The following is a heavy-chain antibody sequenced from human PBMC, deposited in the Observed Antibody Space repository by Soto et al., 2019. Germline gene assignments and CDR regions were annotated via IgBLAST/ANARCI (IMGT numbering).Heavy chain of an antibody. V-gene: IGHV4-34*01. CDR2: INHSGST. CDR1: GGSFSGYY. Sequence: SSETLSLTCAVYGGSFSGYYWSWIRQPPGKGLEWIGEINHSGSTNYNPSLKSRVTISVDTSKNQFSLKLSSVTAADTAVYYCARGPLRASVAGFVDYFDYWGQGTLVTVSS. CDR3: ARGPLRASVAGFVDYFDY. D-gene: IGHD6-19*01. J-gene: IGHJ4*02.